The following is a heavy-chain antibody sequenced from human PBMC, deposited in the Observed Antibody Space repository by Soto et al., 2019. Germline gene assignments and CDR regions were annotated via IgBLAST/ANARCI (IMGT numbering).Heavy chain of an antibody. D-gene: IGHD3-3*01. CDR3: ARGLSITIFGTNYYYYYMDV. J-gene: IGHJ6*03. V-gene: IGHV4-34*01. Sequence: SETLSLTCAVYGGSFSGYYWSWIRQPPGKGLEWIGEINHSGSTNYNPSLKSRVTISVDTSKNQFSLKLSSVTAADTAVYYCARGLSITIFGTNYYYYYMDVWGKGTTVTVSS. CDR1: GGSFSGYY. CDR2: INHSGST.